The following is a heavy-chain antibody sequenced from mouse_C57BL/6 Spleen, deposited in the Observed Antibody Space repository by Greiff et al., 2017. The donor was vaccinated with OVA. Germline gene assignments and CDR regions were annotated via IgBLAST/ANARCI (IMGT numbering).Heavy chain of an antibody. J-gene: IGHJ2*01. CDR1: GFTFSSYG. D-gene: IGHD2-5*01. CDR2: ISSGGSYT. Sequence: EVQLQQSGGDLVKPGGSLKLSCAASGFTFSSYGMSWVRQTPDKRLEWVATISSGGSYTYYPDSVKGRFTISRDNAKNTLYLQMSSLKSEDTAMYYCARGDSNRDYWGQGTTLTVSS. CDR3: ARGDSNRDY. V-gene: IGHV5-6*01.